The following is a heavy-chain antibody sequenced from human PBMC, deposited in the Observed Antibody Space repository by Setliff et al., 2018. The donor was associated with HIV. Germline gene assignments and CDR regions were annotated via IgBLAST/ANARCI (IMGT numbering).Heavy chain of an antibody. CDR1: GGSITGHY. CDR3: ARRFLEWFPPSYFYYYMDV. CDR2: IHYSGSS. Sequence: PSETLSLTCTVSGGSITGHYWSWIRQPPGKGLEWIGYIHYSGSSNYNPSLKSRVSISVDTSKKQVSLKLNSVTAADTAVYYCARRFLEWFPPSYFYYYMDVWGKGTTVTVSS. D-gene: IGHD3-3*01. J-gene: IGHJ6*03. V-gene: IGHV4-59*11.